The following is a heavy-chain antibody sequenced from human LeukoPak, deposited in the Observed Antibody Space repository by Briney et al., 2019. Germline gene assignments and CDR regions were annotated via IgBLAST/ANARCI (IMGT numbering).Heavy chain of an antibody. CDR1: GGSISSSSYY. CDR2: IYYSGST. CDR3: ARYYGSGSYRPDRDAFDI. V-gene: IGHV4-39*07. Sequence: SETLSLTCTVSGGSISSSSYYWGWIRQPPGKGLEWIGSIYYSGSTYYNPSLKSRVTISVDTSKNQFSLKLSSVTAADTAVYYCARYYGSGSYRPDRDAFDIWGQGTMVTVSS. J-gene: IGHJ3*02. D-gene: IGHD3-10*01.